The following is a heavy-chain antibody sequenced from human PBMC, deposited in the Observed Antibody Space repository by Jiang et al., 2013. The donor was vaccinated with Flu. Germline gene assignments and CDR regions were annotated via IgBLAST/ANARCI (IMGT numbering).Heavy chain of an antibody. Sequence: GSGLVKPSETLSLTCTVSGGSIGGYYWSWIRQPPGKGLEWIGYIYYGGTTNYNPSLKSRVTISVDTSKKQFSLKLNSVTAADTAVYYCVRGHCSTGSCYSLHSLTYYYYGMDV. CDR1: GGSIGGYY. CDR3: VRGHCSTGSCYSLHSLTYYYYGMDV. J-gene: IGHJ6*01. V-gene: IGHV4-59*01. D-gene: IGHD2-15*01. CDR2: IYYGGTT.